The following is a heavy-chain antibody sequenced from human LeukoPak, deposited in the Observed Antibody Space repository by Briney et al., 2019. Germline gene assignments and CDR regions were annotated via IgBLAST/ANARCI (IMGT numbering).Heavy chain of an antibody. V-gene: IGHV4-39*01. CDR3: ARDGYCSSTSCYVGYYYYGMDV. Sequence: SETLSLTCTVSGGSISSSSYYWGWIRQPPGKGLEWIGSIYYIGSTYYNPSLKSRVTISVDTSKNQFSLKLSSVTAADTAVYYCARDGYCSSTSCYVGYYYYGMDVWGQGTTVTVSS. J-gene: IGHJ6*02. CDR1: GGSISSSSYY. D-gene: IGHD2-2*01. CDR2: IYYIGST.